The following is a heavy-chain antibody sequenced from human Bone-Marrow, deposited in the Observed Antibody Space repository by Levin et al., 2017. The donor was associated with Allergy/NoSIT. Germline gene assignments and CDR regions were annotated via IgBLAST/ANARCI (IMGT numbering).Heavy chain of an antibody. J-gene: IGHJ6*02. CDR3: ARDYEGLNYYDGLDV. CDR1: GFTFSDYY. Sequence: GGSLRLSCAASGFTFSDYYMSWIRQAPGKGLECVSYMSTSGSSIYYADSVKGRFTISRDNAKNSLYLQMNSLRAEDPAVYYCARDYEGLNYYDGLDVWGQGTTVTVSS. V-gene: IGHV3-11*01. CDR2: MSTSGSSI. D-gene: IGHD5-12*01.